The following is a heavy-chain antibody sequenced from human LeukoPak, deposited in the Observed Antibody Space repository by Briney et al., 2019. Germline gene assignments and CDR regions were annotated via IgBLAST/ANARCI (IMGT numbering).Heavy chain of an antibody. CDR3: ARGPHKFDY. V-gene: IGHV4-59*01. Sequence: SETLSLTCTVSGGSIGFYYWNWIRQPPGKGLEWIGCVYYNGSSNYNPSLKSRVTISVDTSKHQFSLKLSAVTAADTAVYYCARGPHKFDYWGQGSLVTVSS. J-gene: IGHJ4*02. CDR1: GGSIGFYY. CDR2: VYYNGSS.